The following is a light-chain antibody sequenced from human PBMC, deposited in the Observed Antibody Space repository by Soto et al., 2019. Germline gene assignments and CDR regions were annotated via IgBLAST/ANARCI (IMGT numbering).Light chain of an antibody. Sequence: EIVMTQSPATLSVSPGERATLSCRASQSVSRNLAWYQQKPGQAPRLLIYGASTRATGIPARFGGSGSGTEFTLTINSLQSEDFAVYYCQQRRYWPVTFGQGTKVEIK. J-gene: IGKJ1*01. CDR3: QQRRYWPVT. CDR2: GAS. CDR1: QSVSRN. V-gene: IGKV3-15*01.